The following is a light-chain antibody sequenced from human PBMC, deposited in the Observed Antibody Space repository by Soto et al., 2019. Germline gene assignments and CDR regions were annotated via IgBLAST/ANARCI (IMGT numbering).Light chain of an antibody. J-gene: IGLJ2*01. V-gene: IGLV2-14*01. CDR3: SSYTSTSTPVV. CDR1: SSDIGGYNY. CDR2: EVT. Sequence: QSVLTQPASLSGSPGQSITISCTGTSSDIGGYNYVSWYQQHPGKAPKLMIYEVTNRPSGVSSRFSGSKSDNTASLTISGLQAEEEADYYCSSYTSTSTPVVFGGGTKVTVL.